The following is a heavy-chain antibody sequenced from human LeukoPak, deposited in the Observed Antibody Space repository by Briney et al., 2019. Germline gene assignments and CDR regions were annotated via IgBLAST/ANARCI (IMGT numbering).Heavy chain of an antibody. CDR2: ISGSGGST. D-gene: IGHD3-10*01. V-gene: IGHV3-23*01. CDR1: GFTFSSYA. CDR3: ARGWGAGRSHQYFDH. J-gene: IGHJ4*02. Sequence: PGGSLRLSCAASGFTFSSYAMSWVRQAPGKGLEWVSAISGSGGSTYYADSVKGRFTISRDNSKNTLYLQMNSLRAEDTAVYYCARGWGAGRSHQYFDHWGQGILVTVSS.